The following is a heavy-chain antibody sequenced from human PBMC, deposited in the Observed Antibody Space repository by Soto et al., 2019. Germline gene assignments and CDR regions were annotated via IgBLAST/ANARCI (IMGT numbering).Heavy chain of an antibody. J-gene: IGHJ4*02. D-gene: IGHD3-22*01. CDR2: ISGSGDDT. Sequence: GGSLRLSCAASGFTFSRYSMGWIRQAPGKGLEWVSAISGSGDDTYYVNPVKGPFTISRDNSNNTLYLEMDSLRAEDTAVYYCARENADYYATSGRVDYWGQGALVTVSS. CDR3: ARENADYYATSGRVDY. CDR1: GFTFSRYS. V-gene: IGHV3-23*01.